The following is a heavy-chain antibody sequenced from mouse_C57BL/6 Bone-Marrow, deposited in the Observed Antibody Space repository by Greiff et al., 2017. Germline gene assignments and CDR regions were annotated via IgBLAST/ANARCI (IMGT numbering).Heavy chain of an antibody. V-gene: IGHV1-64*01. Sequence: QVQLQQPGAELVKPGASVKLSCKASGYTFTSYWMHWVKQRPGQGLEWIGMIHPNSGSTNYNEKFKSKATLTVDKSSSTAYMQLSSLTSEYSAVYYCAREPLLTTVHMDYWGQGTSVTVSS. J-gene: IGHJ4*01. CDR1: GYTFTSYW. CDR2: IHPNSGST. D-gene: IGHD1-1*01. CDR3: AREPLLTTVHMDY.